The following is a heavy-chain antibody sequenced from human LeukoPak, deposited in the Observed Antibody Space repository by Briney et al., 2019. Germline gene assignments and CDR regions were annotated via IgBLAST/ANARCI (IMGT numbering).Heavy chain of an antibody. V-gene: IGHV4-61*02. CDR3: ARGYCSGGSCYESRGWFDY. CDR2: IYTSGST. D-gene: IGHD2-15*01. CDR1: GGSISSGSYY. J-gene: IGHJ4*02. Sequence: SETLSLTRTVSGGSISSGSYYWSWIRQPAGKGLEWIGRIYTSGSTNYNPSLKSRVTISVDTSKNQFSLKLSSVTAADTAVYYCARGYCSGGSCYESRGWFDYWGQGTLVTVSS.